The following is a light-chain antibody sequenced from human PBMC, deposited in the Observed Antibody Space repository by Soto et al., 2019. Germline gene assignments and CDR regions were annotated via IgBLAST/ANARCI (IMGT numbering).Light chain of an antibody. Sequence: ESVLTQSPGTLSLSPGERATLSCRASQSVSSSSLAWYQQKPGQAPRLLIFGASSRATGIPDRFSGSGSGTDFTLTISRLEPEDFAVYYCQQYGSSPTWTFGQGTKVDIK. CDR2: GAS. V-gene: IGKV3-20*01. CDR3: QQYGSSPTWT. J-gene: IGKJ1*01. CDR1: QSVSSSS.